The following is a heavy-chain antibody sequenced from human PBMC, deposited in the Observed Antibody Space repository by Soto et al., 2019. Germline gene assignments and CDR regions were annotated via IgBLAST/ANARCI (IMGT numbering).Heavy chain of an antibody. CDR2: IIPIFGTA. D-gene: IGHD6-13*01. CDR1: GGTFSSYA. Sequence: XVKVSCKASGGTFSSYAISWVRQAPGQGLEWMGGIIPIFGTANYAQKFQGRVTITADESTSTAYMELSSLRSEDTAVYYCARGVARSAEIAAAEGFDYSGQGTLVTVSS. J-gene: IGHJ4*02. CDR3: ARGVARSAEIAAAEGFDY. V-gene: IGHV1-69*13.